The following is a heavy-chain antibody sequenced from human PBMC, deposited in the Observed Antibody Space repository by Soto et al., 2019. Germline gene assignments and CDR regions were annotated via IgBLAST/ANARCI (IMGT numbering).Heavy chain of an antibody. Sequence: GASVKVSCKASGGTFSIYAIIWVRQAPGQGLEWMGGIIPIFGTANYAQKFQGRVTITADESTSTAYMELSSLRSEDTAVYYCARDLGRYTPLYGMDVWGQGTTVTVSS. CDR2: IIPIFGTA. D-gene: IGHD3-9*01. CDR1: GGTFSIYA. V-gene: IGHV1-69*13. J-gene: IGHJ6*02. CDR3: ARDLGRYTPLYGMDV.